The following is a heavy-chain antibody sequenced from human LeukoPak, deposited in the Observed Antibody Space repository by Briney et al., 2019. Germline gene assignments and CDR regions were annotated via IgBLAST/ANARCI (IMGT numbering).Heavy chain of an antibody. D-gene: IGHD4-23*01. J-gene: IGHJ4*02. V-gene: IGHV1-69*13. CDR1: GGTFSSYA. CDR3: ARDLGTVVGY. CDR2: IIPILGTA. Sequence: EASVKVSCKASGGTFSSYAISWVRQAPGQGLEWMGGIIPILGTANYAQKFQGRVTITADESTSTAYMELSSLRSEDTAVYYCARDLGTVVGYWGQGTLVTVSS.